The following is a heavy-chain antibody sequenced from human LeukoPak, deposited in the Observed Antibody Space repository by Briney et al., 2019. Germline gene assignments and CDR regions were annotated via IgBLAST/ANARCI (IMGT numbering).Heavy chain of an antibody. V-gene: IGHV1-18*01. Sequence: ASVKVSCKASGYTFTSYGISWVRQAPGQGLEWMGWISAYNGNTNYAQKLQGRVTTTRDTSTSTVYMELSSLRSEDTAVYYCARDGTGTTANAFDIWGQGTMVTVSS. J-gene: IGHJ3*02. CDR3: ARDGTGTTANAFDI. CDR1: GYTFTSYG. D-gene: IGHD1-1*01. CDR2: ISAYNGNT.